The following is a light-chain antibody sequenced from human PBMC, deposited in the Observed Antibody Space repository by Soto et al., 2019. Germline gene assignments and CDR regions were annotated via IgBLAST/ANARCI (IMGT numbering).Light chain of an antibody. V-gene: IGKV3-11*01. CDR3: QHRTSWPPWT. Sequence: EIVLTQSPATLSLSPGERATLSCRASQSISSYLAWYQQKTGQTPRLLIYDTSTRATGIPTRFSGSGSGTNFTLTISSQEPADFAVYYCQHRTSWPPWTFGQGTKVEIK. CDR2: DTS. J-gene: IGKJ1*01. CDR1: QSISSY.